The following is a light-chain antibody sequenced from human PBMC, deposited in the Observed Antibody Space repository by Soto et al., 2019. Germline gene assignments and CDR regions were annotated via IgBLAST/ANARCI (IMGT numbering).Light chain of an antibody. Sequence: NVLTLSPVTLSLSPGERVTLFCRASQDIRSHLAWYQKKPGQAPRLLIFDASSRATGIPDRFSGSGSGTDFTLSISRLEPADFAVYYCQQYGASPRTFGQGTKVDI. J-gene: IGKJ1*01. CDR3: QQYGASPRT. CDR2: DAS. CDR1: QDIRSH. V-gene: IGKV3-20*01.